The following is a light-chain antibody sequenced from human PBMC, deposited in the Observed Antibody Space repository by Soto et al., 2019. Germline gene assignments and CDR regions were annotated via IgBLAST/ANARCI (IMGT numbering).Light chain of an antibody. Sequence: DIVLPQSPCTLAFSPGGRAPLSCRASQSVSSNYLAWYQQKPGQAPRLLIHGASTRATGVPARFTGSGSGTEFTLTISSLQFDDSAVYYCQQYNNWWTFGQGTRWIS. CDR2: GAS. J-gene: IGKJ1*01. V-gene: IGKV3-15*01. CDR1: QSVSSNY. CDR3: QQYNNWWT.